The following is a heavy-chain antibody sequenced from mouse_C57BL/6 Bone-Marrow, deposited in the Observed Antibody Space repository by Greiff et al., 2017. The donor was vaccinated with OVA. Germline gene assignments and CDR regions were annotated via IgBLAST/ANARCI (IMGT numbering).Heavy chain of an antibody. D-gene: IGHD1-1*01. CDR1: GYTFTDYN. Sequence: VQLQQSGPELVKPGASVKIPCKASGYTFTDYNMDWVKQSHGQSLEWIGDINPNNGGTIYNQKFKGKATLTVDKSSSTAYMELRSLTSEDTAVYYCARSPPYYYGSSYDAMDYWGQGTSVTVSS. CDR2: INPNNGGT. V-gene: IGHV1-18*01. J-gene: IGHJ4*01. CDR3: ARSPPYYYGSSYDAMDY.